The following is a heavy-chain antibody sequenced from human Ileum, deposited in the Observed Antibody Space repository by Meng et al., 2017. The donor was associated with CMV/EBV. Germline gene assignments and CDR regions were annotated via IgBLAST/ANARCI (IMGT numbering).Heavy chain of an antibody. J-gene: IGHJ4*02. V-gene: IGHV6-1*01. CDR1: DSVSISTES. Sequence: QVHLHQSGPGLVKPSQTLSLTCAGDSVSISTESWNWIRQSPSRGLEWLGRTWYGSKWYYEYAVSVKSRITIIPDTSRNQISLQLNSVTPDDTAVYYCTYGWPLKYWGQGSLVTVSS. CDR2: TWYGSKWYY. D-gene: IGHD3-10*01. CDR3: TYGWPLKY.